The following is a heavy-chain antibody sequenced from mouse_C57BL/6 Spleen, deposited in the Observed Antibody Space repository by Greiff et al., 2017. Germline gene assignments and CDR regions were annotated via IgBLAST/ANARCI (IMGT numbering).Heavy chain of an antibody. CDR2: IRLKSDNYAT. D-gene: IGHD3-3*01. J-gene: IGHJ2*01. CDR3: TRRAGTGDY. V-gene: IGHV6-3*01. Sequence: EVKLVESGGGLVQPGGSMKLSCVASGFTFSNYWMNWVRQSPEKGLEWVAQIRLKSDNYATHYAESVKGRFTISRDDSKSSVYLQMNNLRAEDTGIYYCTRRAGTGDYWGQGTTLTVSS. CDR1: GFTFSNYW.